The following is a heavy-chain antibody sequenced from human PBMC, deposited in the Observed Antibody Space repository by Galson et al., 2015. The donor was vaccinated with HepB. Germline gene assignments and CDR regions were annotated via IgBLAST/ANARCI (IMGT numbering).Heavy chain of an antibody. D-gene: IGHD2-21*02. CDR2: ISSTSDNI. V-gene: IGHV3-21*01. CDR3: AAQHPAYCGGDCSQFDY. Sequence: SLRLSCAASGFVFSTFTMTWVRQAPGKGLEWVASISSTSDNIYYSDSVKGRFNISRDNAEKSLFLQLNSLRVEDTALYYCAAQHPAYCGGDCSQFDYWGQGTLVTVSS. CDR1: GFVFSTFT. J-gene: IGHJ4*02.